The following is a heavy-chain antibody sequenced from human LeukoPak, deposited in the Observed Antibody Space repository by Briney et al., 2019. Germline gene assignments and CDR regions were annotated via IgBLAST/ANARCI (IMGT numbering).Heavy chain of an antibody. CDR2: IYNDGST. Sequence: PGGSLRLSCAASGFTFSSYAMSWVRRAPGKGLEWVSIIYNDGSTYYADSMKGRFTISRDNSKNTLYLQVNSLRAEDTAMYYCARNILFAFDIWGQGTMVTVSS. J-gene: IGHJ3*02. V-gene: IGHV3-53*01. CDR3: ARNILFAFDI. D-gene: IGHD2/OR15-2a*01. CDR1: GFTFSSYA.